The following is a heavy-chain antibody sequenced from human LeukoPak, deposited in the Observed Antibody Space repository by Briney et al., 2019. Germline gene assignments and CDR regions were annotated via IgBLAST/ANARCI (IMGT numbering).Heavy chain of an antibody. Sequence: GASVKVSCKASGYTFTGYYMHWVRQASGQGLEWMGWINPNSGGTNYAQKFQGRVTMTRDTSISTAYMELSRLRSDDTAVYYCARDPYYDFWSGQTDYWGQGTLVTVSS. CDR2: INPNSGGT. CDR3: ARDPYYDFWSGQTDY. J-gene: IGHJ4*02. V-gene: IGHV1-2*02. D-gene: IGHD3-3*01. CDR1: GYTFTGYY.